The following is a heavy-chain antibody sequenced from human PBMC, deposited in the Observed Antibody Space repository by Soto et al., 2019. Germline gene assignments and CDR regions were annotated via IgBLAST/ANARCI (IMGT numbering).Heavy chain of an antibody. CDR1: VYSIISIIYY. J-gene: IGHJ4*02. D-gene: IGHD3-3*01. V-gene: IGHV4-39*01. Sequence: SETLSLTCSLSVYSIISIIYYWGWIRQPPWNGLEWIGNIYNICSTHYNPSLRSRVSISVDNSKNHFSLKVSSVTSADTAVYFCVRHYGGFGNTWKSFDYWGQGILVSVSS. CDR3: VRHYGGFGNTWKSFDY. CDR2: IYNICST.